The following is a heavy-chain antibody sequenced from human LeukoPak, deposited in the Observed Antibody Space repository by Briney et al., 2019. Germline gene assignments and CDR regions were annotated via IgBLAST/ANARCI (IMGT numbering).Heavy chain of an antibody. J-gene: IGHJ4*02. CDR2: ISGSGGST. D-gene: IGHD2-15*01. CDR1: GFTFSSYA. Sequence: GGSLRLSCAASGFTFSSYAMSWVRQAPGKGLEWVSAISGSGGSTYYADSVKGRFTISRDNSKNTLYLQMNSLRAEDTAVYYCAKDQRRHCSGGSCSPEDYWGQGTLVTVSS. CDR3: AKDQRRHCSGGSCSPEDY. V-gene: IGHV3-23*01.